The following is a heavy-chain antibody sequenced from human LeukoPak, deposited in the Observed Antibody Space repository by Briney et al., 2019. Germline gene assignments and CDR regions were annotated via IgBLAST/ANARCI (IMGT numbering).Heavy chain of an antibody. CDR1: GFTFSSYA. V-gene: IGHV3-23*01. Sequence: GGSLRLSCAASGFTFSSYAMSWVRQAPGKGLEWVSAISGSDGGTYYADSVKGRFTISRDNAKNSLYLQMNSLRAEDTAVYYCAGGRAGRGSTVTTLCWGQGTLVTVSS. D-gene: IGHD4-17*01. CDR3: AGGRAGRGSTVTTLC. CDR2: ISGSDGGT. J-gene: IGHJ4*02.